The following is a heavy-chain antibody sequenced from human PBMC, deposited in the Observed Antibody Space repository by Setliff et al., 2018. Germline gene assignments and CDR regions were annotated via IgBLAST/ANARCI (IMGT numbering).Heavy chain of an antibody. J-gene: IGHJ6*03. D-gene: IGHD6-25*01. V-gene: IGHV3-7*01. CDR2: IKQDGSEK. CDR3: AREASSGYLHYYMDV. CDR1: GFTFSSYW. Sequence: PGGSLRLSCAASGFTFSSYWMSWVRQAPGKGLEWVANIKQDGSEKYYVDSVKGRFTISRDNAKNSLYLQMNSLRAEDTAVYYCAREASSGYLHYYMDVWGTGTTVTVSS.